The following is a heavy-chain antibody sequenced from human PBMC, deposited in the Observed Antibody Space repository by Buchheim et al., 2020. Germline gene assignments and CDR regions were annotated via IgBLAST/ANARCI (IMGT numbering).Heavy chain of an antibody. CDR2: ISYDGSNK. D-gene: IGHD1-26*01. CDR1: GFTFSSSG. V-gene: IGHV3-30*02. J-gene: IGHJ4*02. CDR3: VKDIGDPGAH. Sequence: QVQLVESGGGVVRPGRSLRLSCAASGFTFSSSGMHWVRQAPGKGLVWVAFISYDGSNKYYVDYVKGRFTISRDISKSTLYLQMNSLRAEDTAMYYCVKDIGDPGAHWGQGTL.